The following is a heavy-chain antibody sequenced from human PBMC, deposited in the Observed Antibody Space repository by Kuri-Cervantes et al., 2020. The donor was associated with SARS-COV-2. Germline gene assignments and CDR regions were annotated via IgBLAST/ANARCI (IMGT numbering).Heavy chain of an antibody. J-gene: IGHJ4*02. CDR1: GGTFSSYA. CDR2: IIPSLGIA. D-gene: IGHD1-1*01. V-gene: IGHV1-69*04. CDR3: ARGTGTTEPFDY. Sequence: SVKVSCKASGGTFSSYAISWVRQAPGQGLEWMGRIIPSLGIANYAQKFQGRVTMTRDTSTSTVYMELSSLRSEDTAVYYCARGTGTTEPFDYWGQGTLVTVSS.